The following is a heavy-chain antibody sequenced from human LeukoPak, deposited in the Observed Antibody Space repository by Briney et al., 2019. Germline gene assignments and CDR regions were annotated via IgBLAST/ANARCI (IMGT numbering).Heavy chain of an antibody. CDR3: ASGLWFGEKGFDP. V-gene: IGHV4-38-2*01. CDR1: GYSISSGYY. J-gene: IGHJ5*02. CDR2: IYHSGST. Sequence: SETLSLTCAVSGYSISSGYYWGWIRQPPGKGLKWIGSIYHSGSTYYNPSLKSRVTISVDTSKNQFSLKLSSVTAADTAVYYCASGLWFGEKGFDPWGQGTLVTVSS. D-gene: IGHD3-10*01.